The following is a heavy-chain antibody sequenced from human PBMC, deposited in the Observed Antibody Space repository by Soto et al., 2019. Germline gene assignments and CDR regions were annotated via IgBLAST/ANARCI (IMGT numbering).Heavy chain of an antibody. D-gene: IGHD2-15*01. CDR1: GYTFTSYA. V-gene: IGHV7-4-1*01. J-gene: IGHJ5*02. CDR2: INTNTGNP. Sequence: ASVKVSCKASGYTFTSYAMNWVRQAPGQGLEWMGWINTNTGNPTYAQGFTGRFVSSLDTSVSTAYLQICSLKAEDTAVYYCARDRYCSGGSCYPQAYNWFDPWGQGTLVTVSS. CDR3: ARDRYCSGGSCYPQAYNWFDP.